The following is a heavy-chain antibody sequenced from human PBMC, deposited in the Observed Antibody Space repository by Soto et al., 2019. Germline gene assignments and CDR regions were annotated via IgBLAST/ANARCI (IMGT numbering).Heavy chain of an antibody. D-gene: IGHD3-22*01. J-gene: IGHJ2*01. CDR3: ARDYDSSGYYYRYFDL. CDR1: GFTFSSYG. CDR2: IWYDGSNK. Sequence: QVQLVESGGGVVQPGRSLRLSCAASGFTFSSYGMHWVRQAPGKGLEWVAVIWYDGSNKYYADSVKGRFTISRDNSKNTLYLQMNSLRAEDTAVYYCARDYDSSGYYYRYFDLWGRDTLVTVSS. V-gene: IGHV3-33*01.